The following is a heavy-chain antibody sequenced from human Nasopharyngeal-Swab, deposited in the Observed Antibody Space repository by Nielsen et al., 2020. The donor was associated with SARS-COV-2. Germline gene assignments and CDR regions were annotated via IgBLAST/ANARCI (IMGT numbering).Heavy chain of an antibody. CDR3: AADIVVLPAVNLGDYYALDV. J-gene: IGHJ6*02. Sequence: GESLKISCAASGFTFSSYAMHWVRQAPGKGLEWVALIWYIGDNKYYANSVKGRFTISRDNSKNTLYLQMNCLRAEDTAVYYCAADIVVLPAVNLGDYYALDVWGPGTTVTVSS. CDR1: GFTFSSYA. D-gene: IGHD2-2*01. CDR2: IWYIGDNK. V-gene: IGHV3-33*01.